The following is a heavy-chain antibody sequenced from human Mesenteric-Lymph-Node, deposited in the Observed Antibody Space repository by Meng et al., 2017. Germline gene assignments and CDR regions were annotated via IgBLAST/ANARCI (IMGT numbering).Heavy chain of an antibody. V-gene: IGHV3-23*01. CDR3: TRLWGRGDVFDV. CDR2: ITDSGDTT. Sequence: GESLKISCAASGFTFGNYAMSWVRQAPGKGLEWVSAITDSGDTTSYADSVKGRFTISRDNARNTVYLQMNSLRADDTALYYCTRLWGRGDVFDVWGQGSLVTVSS. D-gene: IGHD7-27*01. J-gene: IGHJ3*01. CDR1: GFTFGNYA.